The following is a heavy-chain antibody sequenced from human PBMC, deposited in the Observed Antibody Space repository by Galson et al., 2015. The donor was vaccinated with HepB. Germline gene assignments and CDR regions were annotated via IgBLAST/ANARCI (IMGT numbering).Heavy chain of an antibody. CDR3: ARVRTTVTTNGYYYYMDV. CDR2: IWYDGSNK. Sequence: SLRLSCAASGFTFSSYGMHWVRQAPGKGLEWVAVIWYDGSNKYYADSVKGRFTISRDNSKNTLYLQMNSLRAEDTAVYYCARVRTTVTTNGYYYYMDVWGKGTTVTVSS. J-gene: IGHJ6*03. V-gene: IGHV3-33*01. CDR1: GFTFSSYG. D-gene: IGHD4-17*01.